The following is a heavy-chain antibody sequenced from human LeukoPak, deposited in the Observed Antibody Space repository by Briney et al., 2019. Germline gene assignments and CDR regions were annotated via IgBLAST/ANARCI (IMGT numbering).Heavy chain of an antibody. J-gene: IGHJ4*02. CDR2: IGISSSTI. Sequence: GGSLRLSCAASGFTFSTSWMNWVRQAPGKGLEWVSYIGISSSTIDYADSVKGRFTISRDNAKNSLYLQMNSLRAEDTAVYYCASLGEWPDYWGQGTLVTVSS. D-gene: IGHD3-16*01. CDR1: GFTFSTSW. CDR3: ASLGEWPDY. V-gene: IGHV3-48*04.